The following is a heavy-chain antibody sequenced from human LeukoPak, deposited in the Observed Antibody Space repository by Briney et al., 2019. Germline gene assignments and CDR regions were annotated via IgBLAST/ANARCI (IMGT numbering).Heavy chain of an antibody. V-gene: IGHV1-69*05. CDR3: ARVADSSSSPWFDP. CDR1: GGTFSSYA. D-gene: IGHD6-6*01. J-gene: IGHJ5*02. CDR2: IIPIFGTA. Sequence: SVKVSCKASGGTFSSYAISWVRQAPGQGLEWMGGIIPIFGTANYAQKFQGRVTITTDESTSTAYVELSSLRSEDTAVYYCARVADSSSSPWFDPWGQGTLVTVSS.